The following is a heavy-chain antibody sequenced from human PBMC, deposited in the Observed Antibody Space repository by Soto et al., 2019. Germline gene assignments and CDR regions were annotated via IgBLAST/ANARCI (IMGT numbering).Heavy chain of an antibody. Sequence: GGSLRLSCAASGFTFSSYEMNWVRQAPGKGLEWVSYISSSGSTIYYADSVKGRFTISRDNAKNSLYLQMNSLRAEDTAVYYCARDYRTYSSGPTYFDYWGQGTLVTVSS. CDR3: ARDYRTYSSGPTYFDY. D-gene: IGHD6-19*01. J-gene: IGHJ4*02. CDR2: ISSSGSTI. CDR1: GFTFSSYE. V-gene: IGHV3-48*03.